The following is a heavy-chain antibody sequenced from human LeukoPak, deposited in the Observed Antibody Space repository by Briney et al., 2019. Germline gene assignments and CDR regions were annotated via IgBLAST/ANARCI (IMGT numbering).Heavy chain of an antibody. D-gene: IGHD3-3*01. Sequence: SETLSLTCTVSGVSFSDGDYYWSWIRQPPGKALQWIGYISDSGSTYYNPSLKSRVTISVDTSKNQFSLKLSSVTAADTAVYYCARARSGYLFDYWGQGTLVTVSS. CDR1: GVSFSDGDYY. CDR2: ISDSGST. V-gene: IGHV4-30-4*08. J-gene: IGHJ4*02. CDR3: ARARSGYLFDY.